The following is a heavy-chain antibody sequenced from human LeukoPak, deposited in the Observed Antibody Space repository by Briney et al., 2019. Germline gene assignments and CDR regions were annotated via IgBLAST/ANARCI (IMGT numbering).Heavy chain of an antibody. Sequence: ASVKVSCKASGGTFSSYAISWVRQAPGQGLEWMGGIIPIFGTANYAQKFQGRVTITADESTSTAYMELSSLRSEDTAVYYCASECSSTSCYPESRGVRESPFYYYYYYMDVWGKGTTVTVSS. CDR1: GGTFSSYA. CDR2: IIPIFGTA. D-gene: IGHD2-2*01. J-gene: IGHJ6*03. CDR3: ASECSSTSCYPESRGVRESPFYYYYYYMDV. V-gene: IGHV1-69*13.